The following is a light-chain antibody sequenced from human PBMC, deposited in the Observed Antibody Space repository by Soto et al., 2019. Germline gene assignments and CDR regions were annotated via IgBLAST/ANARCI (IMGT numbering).Light chain of an antibody. V-gene: IGKV1D-13*01. Sequence: AIQLTQSPSSLSASVGDRVTITCRASQGIASALAWYQQKPGKPPKLLIYDASSLQSGVPSRFSGSGSGTDFTLTISRLQHEDFATYYCQQFNNYPPITFGQGTRLEIK. CDR3: QQFNNYPPIT. CDR2: DAS. J-gene: IGKJ5*01. CDR1: QGIASA.